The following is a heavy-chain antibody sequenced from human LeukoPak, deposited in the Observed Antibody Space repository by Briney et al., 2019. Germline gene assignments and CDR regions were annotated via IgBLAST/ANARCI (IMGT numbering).Heavy chain of an antibody. D-gene: IGHD2-15*01. CDR1: GGTFSSYA. Sequence: SVKVSCKASGGTFSSYAISWVRQAPGQGLEWMGRTIPILGIANYAQKFQGRVTITADKSTSTAYMELSSLRSEDTAVYYCARDGTSWPNYYYYGMDVWGQGTTVTVSS. CDR3: ARDGTSWPNYYYYGMDV. J-gene: IGHJ6*02. CDR2: TIPILGIA. V-gene: IGHV1-69*04.